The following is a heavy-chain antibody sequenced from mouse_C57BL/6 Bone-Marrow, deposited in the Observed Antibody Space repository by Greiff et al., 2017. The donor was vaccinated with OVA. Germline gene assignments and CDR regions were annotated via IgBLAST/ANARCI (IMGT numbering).Heavy chain of an antibody. CDR2: IYPRSGNT. Sequence: VQLQESGAELARPGASVKLSCKASGYTFTSYGISWVKQRTGQGLEWIGEIYPRSGNTYYNEKFKGKATLTADKSSSTAYLDLRSLTSEDSAVYFCGRFGTYYIAMDYWGQGTSVTVSS. CDR1: GYTFTSYG. CDR3: GRFGTYYIAMDY. J-gene: IGHJ4*01. D-gene: IGHD2-12*01. V-gene: IGHV1-81*01.